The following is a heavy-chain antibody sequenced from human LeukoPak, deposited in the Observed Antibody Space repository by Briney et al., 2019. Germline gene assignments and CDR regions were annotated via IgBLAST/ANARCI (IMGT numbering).Heavy chain of an antibody. CDR2: ISGSTNYI. Sequence: PGGSLRLSCAAPGFTFSTYSMNWVRQAPGKGRVWVSSISGSTNYIYYADSVKGSFTISRDNAKNSLYLQMNSLRAEDTAVYYCARGRITMIGDAFDIWGQGTMVTVSA. J-gene: IGHJ3*02. V-gene: IGHV3-21*01. D-gene: IGHD3-22*01. CDR3: ARGRITMIGDAFDI. CDR1: GFTFSTYS.